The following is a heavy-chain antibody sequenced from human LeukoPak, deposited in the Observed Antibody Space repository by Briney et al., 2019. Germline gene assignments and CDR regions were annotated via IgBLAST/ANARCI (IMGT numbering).Heavy chain of an antibody. CDR3: AKDSRYCSGGSCYDGDWFDP. CDR1: GFTFSSYC. Sequence: GGSLRLSCAASGFTFSSYCMYCVSHAPPKGRVGVAYIRYDGSNKYYADSVKGRFTITRDNSKNTLYLQMNSLRAEDTAVYYCAKDSRYCSGGSCYDGDWFDPWGQGTLVTVSS. V-gene: IGHV3-30*02. CDR2: IRYDGSNK. D-gene: IGHD2-15*01. J-gene: IGHJ5*02.